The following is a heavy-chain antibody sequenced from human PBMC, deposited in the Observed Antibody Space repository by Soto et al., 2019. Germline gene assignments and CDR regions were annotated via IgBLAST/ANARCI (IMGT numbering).Heavy chain of an antibody. V-gene: IGHV3-48*01. CDR1: GFIFSTYS. CDR2: ISTSSSAI. J-gene: IGHJ3*02. Sequence: PGGSLRLSCAASGFIFSTYSMNWVRQAPGKGLEWVSYISTSSSAIYYADSVKGRFTISRDNARKSLYLQMNSLRAEDTAVYYCARTDGFDIWGQGTMVTVSS. CDR3: ARTDGFDI.